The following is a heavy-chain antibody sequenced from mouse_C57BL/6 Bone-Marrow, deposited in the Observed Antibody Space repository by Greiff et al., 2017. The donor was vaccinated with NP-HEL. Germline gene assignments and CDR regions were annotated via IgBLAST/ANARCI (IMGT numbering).Heavy chain of an antibody. CDR2: INPSTGGT. J-gene: IGHJ2*01. CDR1: GYSFTGYY. Sequence: EVQLQESGPELVKPGASVKISCKASGYSFTGYYMNWVKQSPEKSLEWIGEINPSTGGTTYNQKFKAKATLTVDKSSSTAYMQLKSLTSEDSAVYYCARWPPFDYWGQGTTLTVSS. CDR3: ARWPPFDY. V-gene: IGHV1-42*01.